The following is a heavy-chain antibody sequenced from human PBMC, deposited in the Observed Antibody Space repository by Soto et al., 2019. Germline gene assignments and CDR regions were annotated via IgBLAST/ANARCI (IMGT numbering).Heavy chain of an antibody. D-gene: IGHD6-19*01. CDR2: ISGSGGST. CDR1: GFTFSSYA. J-gene: IGHJ4*02. V-gene: IGHV3-23*01. CDR3: AEESGYGREWLGLYYFDY. Sequence: GGSLRLSCAASGFTFSSYAMSWVRQAPGKGLEWVSAISGSGGSTYYADSVKGRFTISRDNSKNTLYLQMNSLRAEDTAVYYCAEESGYGREWLGLYYFDYWGQGTLVTVSS.